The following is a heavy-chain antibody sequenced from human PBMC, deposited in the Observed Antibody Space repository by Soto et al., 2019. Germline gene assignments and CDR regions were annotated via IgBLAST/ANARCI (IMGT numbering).Heavy chain of an antibody. CDR2: INYDGYS. Sequence: QVQLQESGPGLVKPSETLSLTCTVSGGSITNYYCSWFRQPPGKGLEWIGYINYDGYSAYHLSLSRRLTLSMDTSKTHSSLMLMSLTATDTAVYYCARHGFGPLHGRVDVWGQGTRVIVS. D-gene: IGHD3-10*01. CDR3: ARHGFGPLHGRVDV. J-gene: IGHJ6*02. CDR1: GGSITNYY. V-gene: IGHV4-59*08.